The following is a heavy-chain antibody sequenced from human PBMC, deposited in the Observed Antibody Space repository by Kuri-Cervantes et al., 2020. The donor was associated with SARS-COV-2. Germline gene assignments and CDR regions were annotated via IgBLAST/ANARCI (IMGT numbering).Heavy chain of an antibody. J-gene: IGHJ4*02. D-gene: IGHD2-15*01. V-gene: IGHV4-39*07. CDR2: IYYSGST. CDR3: ASRGYCSGGSCSKYYFDY. Sequence: SETLSLTCTVSGGSISSSSYYWGWIRQPPGKGLEWIGSIYYSGSTYYNPSLKSRVTISVDTSKNQFSLKLSSVTAADTAVYYCASRGYCSGGSCSKYYFDYWGQGTLVTVSS. CDR1: GGSISSSSYY.